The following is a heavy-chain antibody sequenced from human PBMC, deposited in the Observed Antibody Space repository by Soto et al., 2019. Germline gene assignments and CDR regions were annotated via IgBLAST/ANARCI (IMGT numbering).Heavy chain of an antibody. CDR1: GFTFDDYT. Sequence: GGSLRLSCAASGFTFDDYTMHWVRQAPGKGLEWVSLISWDGGSTYYADSVKGRFTISRDNSKNSLYLQMNSLRTEDTALYYCAKDSSPGSGYYMGSDYWGQGTLVTVSS. J-gene: IGHJ4*02. D-gene: IGHD3-3*01. CDR3: AKDSSPGSGYYMGSDY. V-gene: IGHV3-43*01. CDR2: ISWDGGST.